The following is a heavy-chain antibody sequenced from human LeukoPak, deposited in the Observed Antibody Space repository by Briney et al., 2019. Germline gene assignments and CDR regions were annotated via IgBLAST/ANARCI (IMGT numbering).Heavy chain of an antibody. CDR1: GFTFDDYA. V-gene: IGHV3-9*01. CDR3: AKGFGSSWSNYYFDY. J-gene: IGHJ4*02. CDR2: ISWNSGSI. D-gene: IGHD6-13*01. Sequence: PGRSLRLSCAASGFTFDDYAMHWVRQAPGKGLEWVSGISWNSGSIGYADSVKGRFTISRDNAKNSLHLQMNSLRAEDTALYYCAKGFGSSWSNYYFDYWGQGTLVTVSS.